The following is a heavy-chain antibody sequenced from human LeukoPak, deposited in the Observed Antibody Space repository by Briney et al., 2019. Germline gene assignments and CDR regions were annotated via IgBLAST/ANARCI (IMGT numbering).Heavy chain of an antibody. CDR2: IRQDGDTK. V-gene: IGHV3-7*03. D-gene: IGHD6-19*01. CDR3: AGGSGWLFDD. J-gene: IGHJ4*01. Sequence: HPGGSLRLSCAASGFPFNAYWMTWVRQAPGKGLEWVANIRQDGDTKYYVDSVKGRFTISRDNAKKSLYLQMNGLSAEDTAVYYCAGGSGWLFDDWGQGTLVTVSS. CDR1: GFPFNAYW.